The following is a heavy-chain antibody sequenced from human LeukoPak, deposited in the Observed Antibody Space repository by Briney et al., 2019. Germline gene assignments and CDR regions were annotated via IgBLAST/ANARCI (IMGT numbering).Heavy chain of an antibody. CDR1: GFTFSSHW. D-gene: IGHD3-22*01. CDR3: ARGSTYYDSSGQVPFDY. Sequence: PGGSLRLSCAASGFTFSSHWLNWVRRAPGKGLDWVAIINQDGGSIGYGDSVKGRFTVSRDNAKNSLYLQMNSLRVDDTAVYYCARGSTYYDSSGQVPFDYWGQGTLVTVSS. V-gene: IGHV3-7*01. J-gene: IGHJ4*02. CDR2: INQDGGSI.